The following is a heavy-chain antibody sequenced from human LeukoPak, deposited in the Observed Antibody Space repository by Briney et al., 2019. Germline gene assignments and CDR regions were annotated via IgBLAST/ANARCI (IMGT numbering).Heavy chain of an antibody. CDR2: INPNSGGT. CDR1: GYTFTGYY. D-gene: IGHD3-3*01. CDR3: ARAGYDFWSGYPLAFDI. Sequence: ASVKVSCKASGYTFTGYYMHWVRQAPGQGLEWMGWINPNSGGTNYAQKFQGRVTMTRDTSISTAYMELSRLRSDDTAVYYCARAGYDFWSGYPLAFDIWGQGTMVTVSS. V-gene: IGHV1-2*02. J-gene: IGHJ3*02.